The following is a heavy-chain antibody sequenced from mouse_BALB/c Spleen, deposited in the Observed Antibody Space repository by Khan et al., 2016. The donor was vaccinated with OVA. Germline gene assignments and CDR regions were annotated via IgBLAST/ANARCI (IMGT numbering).Heavy chain of an antibody. D-gene: IGHD1-2*01. V-gene: IGHV3-2*02. Sequence: EVQLQESGPGLLKPSQSLSLTCTVTGYSITSDYAWNWIRQFPGNKLEWMGYISYSGSTNYNPSLKSRISITRDTSKNQFFLQLNSVTTEDTATYYCARTARIKYWGQGTTLTVSS. J-gene: IGHJ2*01. CDR1: GYSITSDYA. CDR2: ISYSGST. CDR3: ARTARIKY.